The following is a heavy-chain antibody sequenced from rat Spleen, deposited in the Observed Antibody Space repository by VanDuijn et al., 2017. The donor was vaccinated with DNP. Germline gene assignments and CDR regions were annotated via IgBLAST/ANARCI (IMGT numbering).Heavy chain of an antibody. V-gene: IGHV5-22*01. CDR1: GFSFSDYY. J-gene: IGHJ1*01. Sequence: EVLLVESGGDLVQSGRSLKLSCAASGFSFSDYYMAWVRQAPKKGLEWVASITYEGSTTYYGDSVKGRFTISRDNAKSTLYLQMNSLRSEDTATYFCARHNFDFWGPGIMVTVSS. CDR3: ARHNFDF. CDR2: ITYEGSTT.